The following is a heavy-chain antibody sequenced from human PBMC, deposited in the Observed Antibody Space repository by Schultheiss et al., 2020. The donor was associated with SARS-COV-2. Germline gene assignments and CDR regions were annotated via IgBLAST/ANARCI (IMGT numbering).Heavy chain of an antibody. CDR2: IDPSDFYI. V-gene: IGHV5-10-1*01. J-gene: IGHJ6*02. CDR1: GYSFTSYS. CDR3: ARHTRGYSPLDV. D-gene: IGHD5-18*01. Sequence: GESLKISCKASGYSFTSYSISWVRQMPGKGLEWMGRIDPSDFYINYSPSFQGHVTISADKSITTAYLQWSSLKASDTAMYYCARHTRGYSPLDVWGQGTTVTVSS.